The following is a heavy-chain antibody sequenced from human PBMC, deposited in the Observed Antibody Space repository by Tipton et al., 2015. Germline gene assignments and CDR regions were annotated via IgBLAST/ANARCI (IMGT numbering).Heavy chain of an antibody. V-gene: IGHV4-38-2*01. Sequence: TLSLTCAVSAYSITTDYYWVWIRQAPGKGLEWIGAISHSGNTFYNPSLKSRVTISADTPKTQFSLKMSSVTASDTAVYYCARARGRHGGLFDSWGQGILVTVSS. CDR3: ARARGRHGGLFDS. CDR1: AYSITTDYY. J-gene: IGHJ4*02. D-gene: IGHD4-23*01. CDR2: ISHSGNT.